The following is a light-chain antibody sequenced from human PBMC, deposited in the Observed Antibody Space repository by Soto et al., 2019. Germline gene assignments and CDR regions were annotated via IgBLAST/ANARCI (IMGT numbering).Light chain of an antibody. CDR3: QQYIHWPRT. CDR1: QSVRSRY. V-gene: IGKV3-20*01. CDR2: GAS. Sequence: EIVLTQSPGTLSLSPGERATLSCRASQSVRSRYLAWYKQKPGQAPRLLMYGASSRASGIPDRFSGSGSGTDFTLTISRLEPEDFGVYYCQQYIHWPRTFGLGANLEI. J-gene: IGKJ2*01.